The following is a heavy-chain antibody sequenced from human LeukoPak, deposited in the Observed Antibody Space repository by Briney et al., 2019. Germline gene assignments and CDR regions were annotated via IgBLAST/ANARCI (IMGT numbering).Heavy chain of an antibody. CDR1: GFTFSSYW. CDR3: ARGRPHGNDY. V-gene: IGHV3-74*01. Sequence: GGSLRLSCAASGFTFSSYWMNWVRQAPGKGLVWVSRIASDGSSTTCADSVKGRFSISRDNAKNMLYLQMNSLRVEDTAVYYCARGRPHGNDYWGQGTLVTVSS. J-gene: IGHJ4*02. CDR2: IASDGSST. D-gene: IGHD4-23*01.